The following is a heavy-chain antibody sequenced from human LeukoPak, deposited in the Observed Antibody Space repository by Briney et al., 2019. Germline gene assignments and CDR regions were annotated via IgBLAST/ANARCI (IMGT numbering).Heavy chain of an antibody. CDR1: GGTFSNSG. CDR3: ARERLARFPYFDY. V-gene: IGHV1-69*06. D-gene: IGHD3-3*01. CDR2: IIPVFGTP. J-gene: IGHJ4*02. Sequence: VALVKVSCKTSGGTFSNSGISWVRQAPGQGPEWMGGIIPVFGTPNYAQKFQGRLTITADRSTTTAYMELSSLTSDDTAVYYCARERLARFPYFDYWGQGTLVAVSS.